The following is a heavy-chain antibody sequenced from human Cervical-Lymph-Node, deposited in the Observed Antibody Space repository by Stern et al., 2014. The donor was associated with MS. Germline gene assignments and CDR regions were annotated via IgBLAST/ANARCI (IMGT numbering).Heavy chain of an antibody. D-gene: IGHD5-18*01. CDR1: GDSISSNNW. CDR3: ARVGHYSDYLDF. Sequence: QLQLQESGPGLVKPSEALSLTCVVSGDSISSNNWWSWVRQSPAKGLEWIGKISHNGRTNSNPYLKSLVTISVDKSMSQISLRLDSVTAADTAVYYCARVGHYSDYLDFWGQGILVTVSS. J-gene: IGHJ4*02. CDR2: ISHNGRT. V-gene: IGHV4-4*02.